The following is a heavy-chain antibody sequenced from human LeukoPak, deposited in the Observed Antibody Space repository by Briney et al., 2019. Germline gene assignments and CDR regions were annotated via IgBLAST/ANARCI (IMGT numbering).Heavy chain of an antibody. D-gene: IGHD1-26*01. Sequence: GGSLRLSCAASGFTFSSYSMNWVRQAPGKGLEWVSSISSSSSYIYYADSVKGRFTISRDNAKNSLYLQMNSLRAEDTAVYYCAREVIVGARMGTDIWGQGTMVTVSS. CDR3: AREVIVGARMGTDI. CDR2: ISSSSSYI. V-gene: IGHV3-21*04. J-gene: IGHJ3*02. CDR1: GFTFSSYS.